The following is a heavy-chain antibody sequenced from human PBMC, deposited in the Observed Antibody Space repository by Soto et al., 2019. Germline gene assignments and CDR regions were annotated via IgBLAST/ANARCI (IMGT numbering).Heavy chain of an antibody. CDR1: GGSLSGYY. CDR2: INHSGSA. Sequence: SETLSLTCAVYGGSLSGYYWSWIRQSPGKGLEWIGQINHSGSANYHPSLKSRVTIFLHTSGNEFSLELSSVTAADTSVYYCARHFSVDYFDYWGQGALVTVS. V-gene: IGHV4-34*01. J-gene: IGHJ4*02. CDR3: ARHFSVDYFDY.